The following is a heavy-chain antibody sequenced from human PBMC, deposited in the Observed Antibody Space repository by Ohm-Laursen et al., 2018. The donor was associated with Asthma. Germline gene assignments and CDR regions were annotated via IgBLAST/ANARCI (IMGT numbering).Heavy chain of an antibody. Sequence: SLRLSCAASGFTFSSYWMHWVRQVPGKGPVWVSRLNTDGSGTWYADSVKGRFTTSRDNAKDTLYLQMNSLRAEDTAVYYCARARSGSSYDYWGQGTLVTVSS. V-gene: IGHV3-74*01. CDR2: LNTDGSGT. CDR1: GFTFSSYW. J-gene: IGHJ4*02. CDR3: ARARSGSSYDY. D-gene: IGHD1-26*01.